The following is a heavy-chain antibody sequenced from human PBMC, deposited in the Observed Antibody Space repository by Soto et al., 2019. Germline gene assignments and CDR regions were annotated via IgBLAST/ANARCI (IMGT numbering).Heavy chain of an antibody. Sequence: GGSLRLSCAASGFTFSSYAMSWVRQAPGKGLEWVSAISGSGGSTYYADSVKGRFTISRDNSKNTLYLQMNSLRAEDTAVYYCAKDPGLLGDIVVVPAAMGWGQGTLVTVSS. CDR1: GFTFSSYA. CDR3: AKDPGLLGDIVVVPAAMG. D-gene: IGHD2-2*01. J-gene: IGHJ4*02. CDR2: ISGSGGST. V-gene: IGHV3-23*01.